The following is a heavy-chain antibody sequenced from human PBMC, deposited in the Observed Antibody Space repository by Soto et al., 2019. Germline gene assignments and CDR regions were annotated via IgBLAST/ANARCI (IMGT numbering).Heavy chain of an antibody. J-gene: IGHJ2*01. Sequence: QVQLVQSGDEVKKPGASVKVSCKASGYTFIDYGITWVRQAPGQGLEWMGWISISSANTHYEESLQGKVTMTSDKTNTAYMELWRLRSDXXXXXYCARSYNYGSYWYFDLWGRGTLVT. CDR1: GYTFIDYG. D-gene: IGHD3-10*01. CDR2: ISISSANT. V-gene: IGHV1-18*04. CDR3: ARSYNYGSYWYFDL.